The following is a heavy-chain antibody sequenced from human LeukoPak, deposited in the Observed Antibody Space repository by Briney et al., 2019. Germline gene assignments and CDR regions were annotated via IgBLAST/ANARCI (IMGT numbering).Heavy chain of an antibody. CDR3: ARGLDYGGNGDY. CDR2: INHSGST. Sequence: SETLSLTCVVYGGSFSGYYWSWIRQSPGKGLEWIGEINHSGSTNYNPSLKSRVTISVDTSKNQFSLKLSSVTAADTAVYYCARGLDYGGNGDYWGQGTLVTVSS. CDR1: GGSFSGYY. V-gene: IGHV4-34*01. D-gene: IGHD4-23*01. J-gene: IGHJ4*02.